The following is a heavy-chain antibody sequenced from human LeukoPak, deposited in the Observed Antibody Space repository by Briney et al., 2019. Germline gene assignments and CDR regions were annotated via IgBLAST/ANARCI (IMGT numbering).Heavy chain of an antibody. V-gene: IGHV3-30-3*01. CDR2: ISYDGSNK. CDR1: GFTFSSYA. D-gene: IGHD1-26*01. J-gene: IGHJ4*02. Sequence: GGPLRLSCAASGFTFSSYAMHWVRQAPGKGLEWVAVISYDGSNKYYADSVKGRFTISRDNSKNTLYLQMNSLRAEDTAVYYCVLVGATARAFNWGQGTLVTVSS. CDR3: VLVGATARAFN.